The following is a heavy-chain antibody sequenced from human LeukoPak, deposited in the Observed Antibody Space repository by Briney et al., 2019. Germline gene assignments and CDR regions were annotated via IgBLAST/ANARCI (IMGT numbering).Heavy chain of an antibody. CDR2: IYSTGST. Sequence: GGSLRLSCAASGFTVSTNYMSWVRQAPGKGLEWVSVIYSTGSTYYADSVKGRFTISRDNSKNTLYLQMNSLRAEDTAVYYCARDSEWISDHWGQGTLVTVSS. V-gene: IGHV3-66*01. CDR1: GFTVSTNY. J-gene: IGHJ4*02. D-gene: IGHD3-3*01. CDR3: ARDSEWISDH.